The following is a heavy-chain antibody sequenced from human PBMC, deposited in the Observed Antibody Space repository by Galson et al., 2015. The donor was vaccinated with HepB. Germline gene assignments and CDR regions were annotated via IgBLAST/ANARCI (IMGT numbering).Heavy chain of an antibody. CDR3: ARDRWESIYYGMDV. CDR2: IYHTGSI. Sequence: ETLSLTCAVSGYSISSGYYWGWIRQPPGKGLEWIGSIYHTGSICYNPSLKSRVTISVDTSKNQFSLKLRSVTAADTAVYYCARDRWESIYYGMDVWGQGTTVTVSS. V-gene: IGHV4-38-2*02. CDR1: GYSISSGYY. J-gene: IGHJ6*02. D-gene: IGHD1-26*01.